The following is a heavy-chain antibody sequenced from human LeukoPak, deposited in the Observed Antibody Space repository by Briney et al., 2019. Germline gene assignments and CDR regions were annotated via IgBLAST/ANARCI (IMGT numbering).Heavy chain of an antibody. CDR3: ARESPRAGGH. Sequence: PGGSLRLSCAASGFTFSSYSMNWVRQAPGKGLEWVSSISSSSSYIYYADPVKGRFTISRDNAKNSLYLQMNSLRAEDTAVYYCARESPRAGGHWGQGTLVTVSS. V-gene: IGHV3-21*01. J-gene: IGHJ4*02. D-gene: IGHD6-13*01. CDR2: ISSSSSYI. CDR1: GFTFSSYS.